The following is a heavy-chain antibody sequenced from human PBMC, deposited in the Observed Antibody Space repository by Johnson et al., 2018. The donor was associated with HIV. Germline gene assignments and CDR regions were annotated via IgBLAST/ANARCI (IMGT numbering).Heavy chain of an antibody. CDR2: IYSGGST. CDR1: GFTVSSNY. CDR3: AREGAWEVRPGAFDI. Sequence: VQLVESGGGLVKPGGSLRLSCAASGFTVSSNYMSWVRQAPGKGLEWVSVIYSGGSTYYADSVKGRFTISRDNSKNTLYLQMNSLRAEDTAVYYCAREGAWEVRPGAFDIWGQGTMVTVSS. J-gene: IGHJ3*02. V-gene: IGHV3-66*01. D-gene: IGHD1-26*01.